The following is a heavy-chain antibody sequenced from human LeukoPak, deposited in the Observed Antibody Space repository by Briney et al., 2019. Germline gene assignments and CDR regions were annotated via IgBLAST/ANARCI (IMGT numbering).Heavy chain of an antibody. CDR1: GGSISSYY. CDR3: ASLTRGYCSGGSCYGAFDI. CDR2: IYYSGST. J-gene: IGHJ3*02. V-gene: IGHV4-59*01. Sequence: SETLSLTCTVPGGSISSYYWSWIRQPPGKGLEWIGYIYYSGSTNYNPSLKSRVTISVDTSKNQFSLKLSSVTAADTAVYYCASLTRGYCSGGSCYGAFDIWGQGTMVTVSS. D-gene: IGHD2-15*01.